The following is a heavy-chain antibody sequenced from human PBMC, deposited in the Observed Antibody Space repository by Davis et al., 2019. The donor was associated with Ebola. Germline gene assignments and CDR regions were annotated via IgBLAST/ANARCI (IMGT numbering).Heavy chain of an antibody. CDR2: ISGSGGST. Sequence: PGGSLRLSCAASGFTFSSYAMSWVRQAPGKGLEWVSAISGSGGSTYYADSVKGRFTISRDNAKNSLYLQMNSLRAEDTAVYYCARAQYDVLGDYYMDVWGKGTTVTVSS. D-gene: IGHD3-3*01. J-gene: IGHJ6*03. CDR3: ARAQYDVLGDYYMDV. V-gene: IGHV3-23*01. CDR1: GFTFSSYA.